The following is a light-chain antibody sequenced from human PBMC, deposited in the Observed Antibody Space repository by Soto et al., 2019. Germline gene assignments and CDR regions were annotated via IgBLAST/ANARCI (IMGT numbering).Light chain of an antibody. Sequence: QSALTQPASVFGSPGQSITFSCTGTSSDVGGYNFVSWYQQHPGKAPKLMIYEVSSRPSGVSNRFSGSTASLTISGLQPEDEADYYCSSYTTSTTVVFGTGTKV. J-gene: IGLJ1*01. CDR1: SSDVGGYNF. V-gene: IGLV2-14*03. CDR2: EVS. CDR3: SSYTTSTTVV.